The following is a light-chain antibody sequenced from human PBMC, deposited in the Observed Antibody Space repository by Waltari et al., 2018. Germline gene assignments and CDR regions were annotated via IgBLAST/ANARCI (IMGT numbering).Light chain of an antibody. CDR3: QQADSFPIT. V-gene: IGKV1D-12*01. Sequence: DIQVTQSPSSVSASVGDTVTITCRASQSISTWLAWHQQKPGKAPKLLIYAASSLQSEVPSRFSGSGSGTDFTLTISSLQPEDFATYFCQQADSFPITFGQGTRVEI. CDR2: AAS. J-gene: IGKJ5*01. CDR1: QSISTW.